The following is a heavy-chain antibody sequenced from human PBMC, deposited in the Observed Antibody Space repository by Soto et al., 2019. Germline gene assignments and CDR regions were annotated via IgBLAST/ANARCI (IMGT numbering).Heavy chain of an antibody. D-gene: IGHD5-18*01. CDR2: IDGGYDST. V-gene: IGHV3-23*01. CDR1: GVSLIMSA. J-gene: IGHJ4*02. CDR3: ARVKDTGNGRGLYDS. Sequence: PWGSXGLCCASCGVSLIMSAVAVFRLAPGKGLEFVSGIDGGYDSTHYADSVRGHFTISRDKSKNTLYLKMNSLRVEDTAVYFCARVKDTGNGRGLYDSWGQGT.